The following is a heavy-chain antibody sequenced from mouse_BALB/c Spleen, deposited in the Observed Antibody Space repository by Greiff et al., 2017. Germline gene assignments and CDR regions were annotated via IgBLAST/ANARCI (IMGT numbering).Heavy chain of an antibody. CDR3: ARSGTTVVADYYAMDY. CDR2: ISSGSSTI. D-gene: IGHD1-1*01. Sequence: DVMLVESGGGLVQPGGSRKLSCAASGFTFSSFGMHWVRQAPEKGLEWVAYISSGSSTIYYADTVKGRFTISRDNPKNTLFLQMTSLRSEDTAMYYCARSGTTVVADYYAMDYWGQGTSVTVSS. CDR1: GFTFSSFG. V-gene: IGHV5-17*02. J-gene: IGHJ4*01.